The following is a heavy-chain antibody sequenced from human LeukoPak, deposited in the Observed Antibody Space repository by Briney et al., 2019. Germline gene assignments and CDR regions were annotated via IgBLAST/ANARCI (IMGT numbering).Heavy chain of an antibody. CDR1: GGSISSYY. CDR2: IYYSGST. CDR3: ARSIQWLGYYFDY. D-gene: IGHD5-12*01. Sequence: SETLSLTCTVSGGSISSYYWSWIRQPPGKGLEWIGYIYYSGSTNYNPSLKSRATISVDTSKNQFSLKLSSVTAADTAVYYCARSIQWLGYYFDYWGQGTLVTVSS. J-gene: IGHJ4*02. V-gene: IGHV4-59*01.